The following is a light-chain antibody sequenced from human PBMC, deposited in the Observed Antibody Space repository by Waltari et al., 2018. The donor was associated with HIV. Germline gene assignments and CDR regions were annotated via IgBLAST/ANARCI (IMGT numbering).Light chain of an antibody. CDR2: GNS. J-gene: IGLJ1*01. CDR1: SNIGAGYD. Sequence: SNIGAGYDVHWYQQLPGTAPKVLIYGNSNRPSGVPDRFSGSKSGTSASLAITGLQAEDEADYYCQSYDSNLSGATVFGTGTKVTVL. V-gene: IGLV1-40*01. CDR3: QSYDSNLSGATV.